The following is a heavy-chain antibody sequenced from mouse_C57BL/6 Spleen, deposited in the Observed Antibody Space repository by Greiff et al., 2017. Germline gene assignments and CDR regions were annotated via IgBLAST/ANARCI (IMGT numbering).Heavy chain of an antibody. CDR3: ARGVYDYDGFAY. CDR1: GFTFSSYG. Sequence: EVQVVESGGDLVKPGGSLKLSCAASGFTFSSYGMSWVRQTPDKRLEWVATISSGGSYTYYPDSVKGRFTISRDNAKNTLYLQMSSLKSEDTAMYYCARGVYDYDGFAYWGQGTLVTVSA. D-gene: IGHD2-4*01. CDR2: ISSGGSYT. V-gene: IGHV5-6*01. J-gene: IGHJ3*01.